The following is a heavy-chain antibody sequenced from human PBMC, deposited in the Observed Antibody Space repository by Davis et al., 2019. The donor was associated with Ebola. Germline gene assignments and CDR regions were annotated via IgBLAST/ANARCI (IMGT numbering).Heavy chain of an antibody. J-gene: IGHJ6*02. CDR1: GFAFSSYG. Sequence: GESLKISCEVSGFAFSSYGMNWVRQAPGKGLEWVSSISSSSSYIYYADSVKGRFTISRDNAKNSLYLQMNSLRAEDTAVYYCARESPAYYYYYGMDVWGQGTTVTVSS. V-gene: IGHV3-21*04. CDR2: ISSSSSYI. CDR3: ARESPAYYYYYGMDV.